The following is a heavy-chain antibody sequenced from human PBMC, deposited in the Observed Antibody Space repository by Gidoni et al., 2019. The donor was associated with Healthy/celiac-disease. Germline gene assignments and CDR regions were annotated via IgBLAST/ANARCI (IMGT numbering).Heavy chain of an antibody. CDR1: GFPVGGKD. D-gene: IGHD2-21*02. V-gene: IGHV3-53*01. CDR2: IDSGGST. Sequence: EVQLVESGGGLVQPGGSLSLSCAASGFPVGGKDMSRVRPGPGKGLEWVSVIDSGGSTYYADSVKGRFTISRDNSKNTLYLQMNSLRAEDTAVYYCARLGWGLRFSPIDPWGQGTLVTVSS. CDR3: ARLGWGLRFSPIDP. J-gene: IGHJ5*02.